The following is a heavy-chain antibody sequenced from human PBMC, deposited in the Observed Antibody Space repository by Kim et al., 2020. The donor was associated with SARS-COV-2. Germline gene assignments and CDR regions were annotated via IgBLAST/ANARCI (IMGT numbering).Heavy chain of an antibody. CDR1: GGSFTGYY. Sequence: SETLSLTCAVYGGSFTGYYWSWIRQPPGKGLEWIGEINHSGSTNYNPSLKSRVTISVDTSKNQFSLKLSSVTAADTAVYYCARLEWYQLLYNWFDPWGQGTLVTVSS. D-gene: IGHD2-2*01. CDR2: INHSGST. V-gene: IGHV4-34*01. CDR3: ARLEWYQLLYNWFDP. J-gene: IGHJ5*02.